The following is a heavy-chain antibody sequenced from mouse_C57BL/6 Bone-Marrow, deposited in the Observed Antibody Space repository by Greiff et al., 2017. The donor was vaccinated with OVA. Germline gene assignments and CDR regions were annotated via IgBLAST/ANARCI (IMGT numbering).Heavy chain of an antibody. J-gene: IGHJ3*01. CDR1: GFPITSGYY. CDR3: AGVDDYDGWFAY. D-gene: IGHD2-4*01. CDR2: ITHSGET. Sequence: QVQLKESGPGLVKPSQSLFLTCSITGFPITSGYYWIWIRQSPGKPLEWMGYITHSGETFYNPSLQSPISITRETSKNQFFLQLNSVTTEDTAMYYCAGVDDYDGWFAYWGQGTLVTVSA. V-gene: IGHV12-3*01.